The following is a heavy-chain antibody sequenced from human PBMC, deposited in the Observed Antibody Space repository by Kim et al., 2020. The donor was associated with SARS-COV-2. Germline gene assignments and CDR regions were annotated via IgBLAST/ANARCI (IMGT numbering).Heavy chain of an antibody. CDR3: ARSENYYGSGSYYNDYYYGMDV. D-gene: IGHD3-10*01. CDR2: IIPIFGTA. Sequence: SVKVSCKASGGTFSSYAISWVRQAPGQGLEWMGGIIPIFGTANYAQKFQGRVTNTADESTSTAYMELSSLRSEDTAVYYCARSENYYGSGSYYNDYYYGMDVWGQGTTVTVSS. J-gene: IGHJ6*02. V-gene: IGHV1-69*13. CDR1: GGTFSSYA.